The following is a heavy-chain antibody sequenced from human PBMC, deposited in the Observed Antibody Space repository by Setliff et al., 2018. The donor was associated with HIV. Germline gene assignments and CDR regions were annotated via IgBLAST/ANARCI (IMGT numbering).Heavy chain of an antibody. CDR3: ARPSVRMARNWYDFGY. D-gene: IGHD1-1*01. CDR2: STPLLDTT. J-gene: IGHJ4*03. CDR1: GGTFSSYG. Sequence: SVKVSCKASGGTFSSYGITWVRQAPGQGLEWMGGSTPLLDTTNYAQKFQGRVTITTDESTNTVYMELSSLRSDDTAVYYCARPSVRMARNWYDFGYWGQGTMVTVSS. V-gene: IGHV1-69*05.